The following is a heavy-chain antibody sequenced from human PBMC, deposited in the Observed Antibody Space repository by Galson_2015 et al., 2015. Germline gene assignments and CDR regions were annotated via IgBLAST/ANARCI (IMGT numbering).Heavy chain of an antibody. CDR1: GFTFGDYA. V-gene: IGHV3-48*03. D-gene: IGHD1-26*01. Sequence: SLRLSCAASGFTFGDYAVSWIRQAPGKGLEWVSYISSSGSSVYYADFVKGRFTISRDNAKNSLYLQMNGLRAEDTAVYYCARDLQVGLREAFDIWGQGTMVTVSS. CDR3: ARDLQVGLREAFDI. CDR2: ISSSGSSV. J-gene: IGHJ3*02.